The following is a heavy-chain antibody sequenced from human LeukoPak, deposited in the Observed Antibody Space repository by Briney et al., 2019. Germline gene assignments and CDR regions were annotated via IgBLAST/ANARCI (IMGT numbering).Heavy chain of an antibody. V-gene: IGHV1-69*13. CDR3: AHYYDSKVDY. CDR2: IIPIIGTA. D-gene: IGHD3-22*01. J-gene: IGHJ4*02. CDR1: GGTFSSYA. Sequence: ASVKVSCKASGGTFSSYAISWVRQAPGQGLEWMGGIIPIIGTANYAQKFQGRVTITADESTSTAYMELSSLRSEETAVYYCAHYYDSKVDYWGQGTLVTVSS.